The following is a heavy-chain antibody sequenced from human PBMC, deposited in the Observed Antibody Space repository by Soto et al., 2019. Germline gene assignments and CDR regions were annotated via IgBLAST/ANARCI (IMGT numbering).Heavy chain of an antibody. Sequence: GESLKISCKGSGYSFTSYWIGWVRQMPGKGLEWMGIIYPGDSDTRYSPSFQGQVTISADKSISTAYLQWSSLKASDTAMYYCARLLTNIAAAGTRADYYYYGMDVWGQGTTVTVSS. J-gene: IGHJ6*02. V-gene: IGHV5-51*01. D-gene: IGHD6-13*01. CDR3: ARLLTNIAAAGTRADYYYYGMDV. CDR2: IYPGDSDT. CDR1: GYSFTSYW.